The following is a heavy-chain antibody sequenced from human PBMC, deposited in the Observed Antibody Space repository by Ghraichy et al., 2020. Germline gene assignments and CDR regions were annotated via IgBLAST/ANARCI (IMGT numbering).Heavy chain of an antibody. CDR1: GFTFSNAW. V-gene: IGHV3-15*01. Sequence: GSLRLSCAASGFTFSNAWMSWVRQAPGKGLEWVGRIKSKTDGGTTDYAAPVKGRFTILRDDSKNTLYLQMNSLKTEDTAVYYCTTYSNTYDFWSGYFAFDIWGLGTMVTVSS. CDR3: TTYSNTYDFWSGYFAFDI. D-gene: IGHD3-3*01. J-gene: IGHJ3*02. CDR2: IKSKTDGGTT.